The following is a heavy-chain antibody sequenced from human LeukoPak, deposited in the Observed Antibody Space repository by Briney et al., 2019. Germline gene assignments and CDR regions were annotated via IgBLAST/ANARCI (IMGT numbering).Heavy chain of an antibody. D-gene: IGHD3-22*01. CDR2: IYYSGST. Sequence: SETLSLTCTVSGGSISSYYWSWIRQPPGKGLEWIGYIYYSGSTNYDPSLKSRVTISVDTSKNQFSLKLSSVTAADTAVYYSARSGSSGYYLYFDYWGQGTLVTVSS. V-gene: IGHV4-59*01. CDR1: GGSISSYY. CDR3: ARSGSSGYYLYFDY. J-gene: IGHJ4*02.